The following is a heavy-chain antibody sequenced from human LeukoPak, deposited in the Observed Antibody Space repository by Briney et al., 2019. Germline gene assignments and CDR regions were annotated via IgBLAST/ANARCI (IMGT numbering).Heavy chain of an antibody. CDR2: INNSGST. CDR3: ARGRGVLVPAAIAGFDP. J-gene: IGHJ5*02. Sequence: SETLTLTCAVYGVSFSDYYWSWIRQPPGKGLEWIGEINNSGSTNYNASPKSRVTISVETSKKQFSLRLTSVTAADTAVYYCARGRGVLVPAAIAGFDPWGQATLVTVSS. CDR1: GVSFSDYY. D-gene: IGHD2-2*02. V-gene: IGHV4-34*01.